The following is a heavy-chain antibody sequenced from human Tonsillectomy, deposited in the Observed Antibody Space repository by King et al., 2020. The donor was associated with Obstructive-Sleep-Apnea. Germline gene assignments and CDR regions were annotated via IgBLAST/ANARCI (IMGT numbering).Heavy chain of an antibody. V-gene: IGHV3-7*03. J-gene: IGHJ4*02. CDR3: ATPLRDFWSGYLPEY. CDR2: IKQDGREK. D-gene: IGHD3-3*01. CDR1: GFTFSSYW. Sequence: VQLVESGGGLVQPGGSLRLSSAASGFTFSSYWMSWVRQAPGKGLEWVANIKQDGREKYYVDSVKGRFTISRDNAKNSLYLQMNSLRAEDTAVYYCATPLRDFWSGYLPEYWGQGTLVTVSS.